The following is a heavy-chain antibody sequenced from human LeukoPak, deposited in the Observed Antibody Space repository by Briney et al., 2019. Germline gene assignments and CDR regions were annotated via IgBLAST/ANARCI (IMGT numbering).Heavy chain of an antibody. V-gene: IGHV3-7*01. CDR3: ARDFGYSSGWYYFDC. CDR1: GFTFSSYW. CDR2: IKPDGSEQ. J-gene: IGHJ4*02. D-gene: IGHD6-19*01. Sequence: GSLRLSCAASGFTFSSYWMSWVRQAPGKGLECVANIKPDGSEQYYVHSMKGRFTISRDNAKNSLYLQMNSLRAEDTAVYYCARDFGYSSGWYYFDCWGQGTLVTVSS.